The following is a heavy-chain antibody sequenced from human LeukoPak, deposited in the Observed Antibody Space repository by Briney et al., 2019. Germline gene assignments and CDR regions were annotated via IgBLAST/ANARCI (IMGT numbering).Heavy chain of an antibody. CDR3: AKEGALRYFDWLPHPSRFDY. Sequence: GGSLRLSCAASGFTFSSYAMAWVRQAPGKGLEWVSAISGSRNNTYYADSVKGRFTISRDNSKNTLYLQMNSLRAEDTAVYYCAKEGALRYFDWLPHPSRFDYWGQGTLVTVSS. J-gene: IGHJ4*02. CDR1: GFTFSSYA. V-gene: IGHV3-23*01. CDR2: ISGSRNNT. D-gene: IGHD3-9*01.